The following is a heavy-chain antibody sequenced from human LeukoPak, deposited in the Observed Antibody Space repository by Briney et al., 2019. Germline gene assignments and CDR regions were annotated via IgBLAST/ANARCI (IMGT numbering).Heavy chain of an antibody. V-gene: IGHV3-30*18. Sequence: QPGGSLRLSCAASGFTLSSYGMHWVRQAPGKGLEWVAVISYDGSNKYYADSVKGRFTISRDNSENTLYLQMNSLRAEDTAVYYCAKDLSYYDSSGYYQPSSFDYWGQGTLVTVSS. J-gene: IGHJ4*02. CDR3: AKDLSYYDSSGYYQPSSFDY. CDR2: ISYDGSNK. CDR1: GFTLSSYG. D-gene: IGHD3-22*01.